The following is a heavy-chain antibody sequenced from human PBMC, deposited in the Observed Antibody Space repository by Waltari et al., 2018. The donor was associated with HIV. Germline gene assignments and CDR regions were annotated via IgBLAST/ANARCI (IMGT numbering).Heavy chain of an antibody. CDR1: GGSFSGYY. D-gene: IGHD3-22*01. Sequence: QVQLQQWGAGLLKPSETLSLTCAVYGGSFSGYYWSWIRQPTGKGLEWIGEINHSGSTNYNPSLKSRVTISVDTSKNQFSLKLSSVTAADTAVYYCARGLYYDSSGYYSDAFDIWGQGTMVTVSS. CDR2: INHSGST. V-gene: IGHV4-34*01. CDR3: ARGLYYDSSGYYSDAFDI. J-gene: IGHJ3*02.